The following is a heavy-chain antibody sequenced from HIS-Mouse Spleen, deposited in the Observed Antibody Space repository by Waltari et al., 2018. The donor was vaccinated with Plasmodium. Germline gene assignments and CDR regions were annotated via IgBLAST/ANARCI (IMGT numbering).Heavy chain of an antibody. CDR2: ISYSGST. CDR3: ARVPYYYDSSGYGMGWFDP. CDR1: GGSISSSSYY. Sequence: QLQLQESGPGLVKPSETLSLTCTVSGGSISSSSYYWGWTRHPPGKGLEWIGSISYSGSTYYNPSLKCRVTISVDTSKNQFSLKLSSVTAADTAVYYCARVPYYYDSSGYGMGWFDPWGQGTLVTVSS. D-gene: IGHD3-22*01. V-gene: IGHV4-39*07. J-gene: IGHJ5*02.